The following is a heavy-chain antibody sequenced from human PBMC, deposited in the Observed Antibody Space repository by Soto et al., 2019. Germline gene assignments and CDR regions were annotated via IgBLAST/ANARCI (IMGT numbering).Heavy chain of an antibody. CDR1: GGSVSSGSYY. Sequence: PSETLSLTCTVSGGSVSSGSYYWSWIRQPPGKGLEWIGYIYYSGSTNYNPSLKSRVTISVDTSKNQFSLKLSSVTAADTAVYYCAREGTAMDIPIDYWGQGTLVTVSS. V-gene: IGHV4-61*01. J-gene: IGHJ4*02. CDR2: IYYSGST. D-gene: IGHD5-18*01. CDR3: AREGTAMDIPIDY.